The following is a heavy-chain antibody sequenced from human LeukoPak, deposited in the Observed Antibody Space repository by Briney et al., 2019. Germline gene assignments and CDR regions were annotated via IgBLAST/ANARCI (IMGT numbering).Heavy chain of an antibody. Sequence: GASVKVSCKASGYTFTSYDINWVRQATGQGLEWMGWMNPNSGNTGYAQKFQGRVTMTRNTSISTAYMELNSLRSEDTAVYYCARGRRMITFGGVIVIGTQDFDYWGQGTLVTVSS. CDR1: GYTFTSYD. J-gene: IGHJ4*02. D-gene: IGHD3-16*02. V-gene: IGHV1-8*01. CDR2: MNPNSGNT. CDR3: ARGRRMITFGGVIVIGTQDFDY.